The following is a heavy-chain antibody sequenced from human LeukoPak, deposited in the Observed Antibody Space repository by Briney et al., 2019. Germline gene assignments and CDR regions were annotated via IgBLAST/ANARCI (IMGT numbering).Heavy chain of an antibody. V-gene: IGHV1-2*02. Sequence: EASVKVSCKASGYTFTGYYMHWVRQAPGQVLQWMGWINPNSGGTNYAQKFQGRVTMTRDTSISTAYMELSRLRSDDTAVYYCARDNGITMIVGVYFDYWGQGTLVTVSS. CDR1: GYTFTGYY. CDR2: INPNSGGT. J-gene: IGHJ4*02. D-gene: IGHD3-22*01. CDR3: ARDNGITMIVGVYFDY.